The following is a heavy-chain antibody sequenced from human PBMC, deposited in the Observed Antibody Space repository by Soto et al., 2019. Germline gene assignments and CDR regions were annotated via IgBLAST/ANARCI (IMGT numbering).Heavy chain of an antibody. D-gene: IGHD3-10*01. V-gene: IGHV1-3*01. Sequence: QVQLVQSGAEVKKPGASVKVSCKASGYTFTSYAMHWVRQAPGQRLEWMGWINAGNGNTKYSQKFQGRVTITRDTSASTAYMELSSLRSEDTAVYYCARAYGSRSYYNAAGDYWGQGTLVTVSS. J-gene: IGHJ4*02. CDR2: INAGNGNT. CDR3: ARAYGSRSYYNAAGDY. CDR1: GYTFTSYA.